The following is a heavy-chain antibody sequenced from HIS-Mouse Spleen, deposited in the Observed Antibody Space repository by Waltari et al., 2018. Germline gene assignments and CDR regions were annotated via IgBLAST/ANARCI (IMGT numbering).Heavy chain of an antibody. Sequence: QLQLQESGPGLVKPSETLSLTCTVSGGSLSSSSYYWGWIRQPPGKGLEWIGSIYYSGSTYYNPYLKSRVTISVDTSKNQFSLKLSSVTAADTAVYYCAREIPYSSSWYDWYFDLWGRGTLVTVSS. CDR1: GGSLSSSSYY. J-gene: IGHJ2*01. CDR2: IYYSGST. D-gene: IGHD6-13*01. CDR3: AREIPYSSSWYDWYFDL. V-gene: IGHV4-39*07.